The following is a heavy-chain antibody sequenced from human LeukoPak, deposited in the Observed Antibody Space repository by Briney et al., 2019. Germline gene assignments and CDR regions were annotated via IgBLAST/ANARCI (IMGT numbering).Heavy chain of an antibody. CDR1: GFTVSSNY. Sequence: GGSLRLSCAASGFTVSSNYMTWVRQAPGKGLEWVSLIYSGGITYYADSVKGRFTISRDNSKNTLYLQMNSLRAADTAVYYCARDRVGATSQWGQGTLVTVSS. V-gene: IGHV3-53*01. J-gene: IGHJ4*02. D-gene: IGHD1-26*01. CDR3: ARDRVGATSQ. CDR2: IYSGGIT.